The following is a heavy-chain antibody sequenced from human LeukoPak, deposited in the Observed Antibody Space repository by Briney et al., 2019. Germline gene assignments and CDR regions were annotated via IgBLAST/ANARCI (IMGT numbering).Heavy chain of an antibody. CDR3: AQSLGSGNWIGNWFDP. Sequence: SETLSLTCTVSGGSISSSSHSWGWIRQPPGKGLEWTGTIYYTGRTYYNPSLESRLTISVNTSKNQFSLKLTSVTAADTAIYYCAQSLGSGNWIGNWFDPWGQGTLVTVSS. J-gene: IGHJ5*02. CDR1: GGSISSSSHS. CDR2: IYYTGRT. V-gene: IGHV4-39*01. D-gene: IGHD1-1*01.